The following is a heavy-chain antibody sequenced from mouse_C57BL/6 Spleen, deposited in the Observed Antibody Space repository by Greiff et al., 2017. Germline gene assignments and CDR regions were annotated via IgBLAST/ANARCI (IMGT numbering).Heavy chain of an antibody. Sequence: VQLKESGGGLVQPGGSLSLSCAASGFTFTDYYMSWVRQPPGKALEWWGFIRNKANGYTTEYSASVKGRFTISRDNSQSILYLQMNALRAEDSATYYCARWDDYDDGYWYCDVWGTGTTVTVSS. J-gene: IGHJ1*03. CDR3: ARWDDYDDGYWYCDV. V-gene: IGHV7-3*01. CDR1: GFTFTDYY. CDR2: IRNKANGYTT. D-gene: IGHD2-4*01.